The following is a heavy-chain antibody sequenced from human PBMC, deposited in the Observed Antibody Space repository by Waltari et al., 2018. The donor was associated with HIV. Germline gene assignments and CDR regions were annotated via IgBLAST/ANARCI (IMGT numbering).Heavy chain of an antibody. J-gene: IGHJ5*02. V-gene: IGHV3-21*01. CDR3: ARGGGYSGENWFDP. CDR2: ISSSSSYI. D-gene: IGHD3-10*01. CDR1: GCTVSRYG. Sequence: QLVEYGGGGVEGGGSVGLWCAVCGCTVSRYGVNRVRQAPGEGLEWVSSISSSSSYIYYADSVKGRFTISRDNAKNSLYLQMNSLRAEDTAVYYCARGGGYSGENWFDPWGQGTLVTVSS.